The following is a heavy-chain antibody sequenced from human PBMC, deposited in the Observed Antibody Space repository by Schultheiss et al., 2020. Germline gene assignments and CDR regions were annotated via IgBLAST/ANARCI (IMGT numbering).Heavy chain of an antibody. Sequence: GGSLRLSCAASGFTFSDCYMSWTRQAPGKGLEWVSYISSSGSTIYYADSVKGRFTISRDNAKNSLYLQMNSLRAEDTAVYYCARVYDFWSGYYTDYYCAMDVWGQGTTVTVSS. J-gene: IGHJ6*02. V-gene: IGHV3-11*01. CDR1: GFTFSDCY. CDR2: ISSSGSTI. D-gene: IGHD3-3*01. CDR3: ARVYDFWSGYYTDYYCAMDV.